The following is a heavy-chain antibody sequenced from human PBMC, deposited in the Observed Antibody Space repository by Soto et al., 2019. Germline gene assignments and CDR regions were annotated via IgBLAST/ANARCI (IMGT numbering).Heavy chain of an antibody. D-gene: IGHD3-10*01. V-gene: IGHV4-39*01. Sequence: SETLSLTCTVSGGSISSSSYYWGWIRQPPGKGLEWIGSIYYSGSTYYNPSLKSRVTISVDTSKNQFSLKLSSVTAADTAVYYCARQYYYGSGSYYNPYYFDYWGQGTLVTVSS. CDR1: GGSISSSSYY. J-gene: IGHJ4*02. CDR2: IYYSGST. CDR3: ARQYYYGSGSYYNPYYFDY.